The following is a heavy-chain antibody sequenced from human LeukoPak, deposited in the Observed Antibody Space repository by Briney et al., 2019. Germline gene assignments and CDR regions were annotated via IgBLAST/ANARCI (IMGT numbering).Heavy chain of an antibody. J-gene: IGHJ4*02. D-gene: IGHD1-26*01. CDR1: GFAFSTYT. CDR2: ISGSGGSS. Sequence: GGSLRVSCAASGFAFSTYTMSWVRQAPGKGLEWVSVISGSGGSSYYAESVKGRFTISRDNSENTLYLQMKSLRAEDTAVYYCVKSPRRSYFWDSWGQGALVTVSS. V-gene: IGHV3-23*01. CDR3: VKSPRRSYFWDS.